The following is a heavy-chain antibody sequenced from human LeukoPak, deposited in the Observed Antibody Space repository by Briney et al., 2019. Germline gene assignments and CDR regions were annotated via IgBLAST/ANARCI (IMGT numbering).Heavy chain of an antibody. Sequence: GGSLRLSCAASGFTFSSHRMHWVRQVPGKGLVWVSRINSDGSSTSYADSVKGRFTISRDNAKNTLYVQMNSLRAEDTAVYYCSTGSGHAFDIWGRGTMVTVSS. CDR3: STGSGHAFDI. D-gene: IGHD3-10*01. CDR1: GFTFSSHR. J-gene: IGHJ3*02. CDR2: INSDGSST. V-gene: IGHV3-74*01.